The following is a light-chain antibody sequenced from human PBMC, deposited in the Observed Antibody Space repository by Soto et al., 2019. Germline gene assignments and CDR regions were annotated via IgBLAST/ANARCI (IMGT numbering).Light chain of an antibody. Sequence: QSALTQPPSASGSPGQSVTISCTGTSSDVGGYNYVSWYQQHPGKAPKLMIYEVSTRPSGVPDRFSGSKSGNTASLTVSGLQAEDEADYYCSSYAGSKTLFGGGTQLTVL. CDR1: SSDVGGYNY. V-gene: IGLV2-8*01. CDR2: EVS. CDR3: SSYAGSKTL. J-gene: IGLJ2*01.